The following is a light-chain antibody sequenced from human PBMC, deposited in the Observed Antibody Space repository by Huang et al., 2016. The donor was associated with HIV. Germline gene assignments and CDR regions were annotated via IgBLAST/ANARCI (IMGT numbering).Light chain of an antibody. Sequence: DIQMTQSPSSLSASVGDRVTIICQASQGFSKSLAWYHQKPGKAPKLLLYATSKLESGGPSRFSGSGSGTHYTLTISTLQPEDLATYYCQQYQSVPWTFGQGTKVEI. V-gene: IGKV1-NL1*01. J-gene: IGKJ1*01. CDR1: QGFSKS. CDR2: ATS. CDR3: QQYQSVPWT.